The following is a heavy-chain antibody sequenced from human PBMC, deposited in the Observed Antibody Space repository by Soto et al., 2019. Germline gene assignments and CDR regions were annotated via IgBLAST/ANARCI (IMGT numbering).Heavy chain of an antibody. J-gene: IGHJ4*02. Sequence: WASVKVSCKASGYTFTSYGISWVRQAPGQGLEWMGWISAYNGNTNYAQKLQGRVTMTTDTSTSTAYMELRSLRSDDTAVYYCAREANYLYRRSWYVPIDYWGQGTLVTVSS. CDR1: GYTFTSYG. V-gene: IGHV1-18*04. CDR3: AREANYLYRRSWYVPIDY. CDR2: ISAYNGNT. D-gene: IGHD6-13*01.